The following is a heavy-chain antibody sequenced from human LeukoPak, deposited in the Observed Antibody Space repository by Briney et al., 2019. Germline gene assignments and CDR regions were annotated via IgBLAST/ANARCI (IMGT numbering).Heavy chain of an antibody. CDR1: GYTFTSYY. D-gene: IGHD3-9*01. Sequence: ASVKVSCKASGYTFTSYYMHWVRQAPGQGLEWMGIINPSGGSTSYAQKFQGRVTITADESTSTAYMELSSLRSEDTAVYYCAREAVLRYFDWLPYYYYYGMDVWGQGTTVTVSS. CDR3: AREAVLRYFDWLPYYYYYGMDV. V-gene: IGHV1-46*01. J-gene: IGHJ6*02. CDR2: INPSGGST.